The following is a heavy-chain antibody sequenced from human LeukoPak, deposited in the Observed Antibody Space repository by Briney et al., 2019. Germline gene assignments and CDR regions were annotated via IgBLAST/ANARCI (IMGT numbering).Heavy chain of an antibody. CDR3: AKDGRRYGSGNNYSPSLLYFDY. CDR1: GFTFSSYA. V-gene: IGHV3-23*01. Sequence: PGGSLRLSCAASGFTFSSYAMSWVRQAPGKGLEWVSAISGSGGSTYYADSVKGRFTISRDNSKNTLYLQMNSLRAEDTAVYYCAKDGRRYGSGNNYSPSLLYFDYWGQGTLVTVSS. J-gene: IGHJ4*02. D-gene: IGHD3-10*01. CDR2: ISGSGGST.